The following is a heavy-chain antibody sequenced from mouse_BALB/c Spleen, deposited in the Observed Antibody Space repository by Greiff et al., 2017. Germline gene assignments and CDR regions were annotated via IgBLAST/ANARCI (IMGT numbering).Heavy chain of an antibody. CDR3: ATLYGYDEGFAY. V-gene: IGHV2-6-4*01. D-gene: IGHD2-2*01. Sequence: VMLVESGPGLVAPSQSLSITCTVSGFSLSRYSVHWVRQPPGKGLEWLGMIWGGGSTDYNSALKSRLSISKDNSKSQVFLKMNSLQTDDTAMYYCATLYGYDEGFAYWGQGTLVTVSA. CDR2: IWGGGST. J-gene: IGHJ3*01. CDR1: GFSLSRYS.